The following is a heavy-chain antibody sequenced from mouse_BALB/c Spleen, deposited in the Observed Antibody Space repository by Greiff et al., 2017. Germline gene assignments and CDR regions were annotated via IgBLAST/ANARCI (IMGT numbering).Heavy chain of an antibody. CDR1: GYTFTSYW. J-gene: IGHJ3*01. Sequence: QVQLKESGAELAKPGASVKMSCKASGYTFTSYWMHWVKQRPGQGLEWIGYINPSTGYTEYNQKFKDKATLTADKSSSTAYMQLSSLTSEDSAVYYCARPRPEGFAYWGQGTLVTVSA. CDR3: ARPRPEGFAY. V-gene: IGHV1-7*01. CDR2: INPSTGYT.